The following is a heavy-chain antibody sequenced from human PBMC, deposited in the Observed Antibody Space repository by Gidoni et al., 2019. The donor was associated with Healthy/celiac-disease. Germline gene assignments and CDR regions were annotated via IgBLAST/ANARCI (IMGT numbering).Heavy chain of an antibody. J-gene: IGHJ4*02. V-gene: IGHV3-33*01. CDR1: GFTFSSYG. D-gene: IGHD2-15*01. CDR3: ARELGYCSGGSCYYDQFDY. Sequence: QVQLVASGGGVVQPGRSLILSCAASGFTFSSYGINWVRQAPGKGLEGVAVRWYDGSNKYYADSVKGRFTISRDNSKNTLYLQMNSLRAEDTAVYYCARELGYCSGGSCYYDQFDYWGQGTLVTVSS. CDR2: RWYDGSNK.